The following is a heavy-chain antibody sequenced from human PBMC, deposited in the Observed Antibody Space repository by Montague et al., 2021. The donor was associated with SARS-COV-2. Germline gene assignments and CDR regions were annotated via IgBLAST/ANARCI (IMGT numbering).Heavy chain of an antibody. D-gene: IGHD3-9*01. J-gene: IGHJ6*03. Sequence: SETLSLTCTVSGGSVSSGSYYWSWIRQPPGKGLEWIGYIYYSGSTNYNPSLKSRVTISVDTSKNQFSLKLSSVTAADTAVYYCARDSRTDSDWLFPDSGSYYYYMDVWGKGTTVTVSS. CDR3: ARDSRTDSDWLFPDSGSYYYYMDV. CDR2: IYYSGST. V-gene: IGHV4-61*01. CDR1: GGSVSSGSYY.